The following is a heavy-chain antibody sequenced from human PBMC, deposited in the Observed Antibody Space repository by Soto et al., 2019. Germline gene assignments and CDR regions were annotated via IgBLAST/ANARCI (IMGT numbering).Heavy chain of an antibody. V-gene: IGHV3-23*01. CDR2: ISGSGGST. CDR3: AKQSTPGSCYFKCEKNWDY. CDR1: GFTFSSYA. D-gene: IGHD2-15*01. J-gene: IGHJ4*02. Sequence: PGGSLRLSCAASGFTFSSYAMSWVRQAPGKGLNWVSAISGSGGSTYYADSVKGRFTISRDNSKNTLYLQMNSMRAEDTAVYYCAKQSTPGSCYFKCEKNWDYWGQGTLVTVSS.